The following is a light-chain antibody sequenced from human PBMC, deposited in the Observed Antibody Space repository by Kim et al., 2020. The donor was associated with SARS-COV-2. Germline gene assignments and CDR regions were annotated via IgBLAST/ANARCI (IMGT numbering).Light chain of an antibody. CDR2: AAS. CDR1: QGFGTY. J-gene: IGKJ4*01. CDR3: QHFDNYPLT. Sequence: GDRVTITCRASQGFGTYLAWYQQKPGKAPTLLIYAASTLQSGVPSRFSGSGYGTEFTLTISSLQPEDFATYYCQHFDNYPLTFGGGTKVDIK. V-gene: IGKV1-9*01.